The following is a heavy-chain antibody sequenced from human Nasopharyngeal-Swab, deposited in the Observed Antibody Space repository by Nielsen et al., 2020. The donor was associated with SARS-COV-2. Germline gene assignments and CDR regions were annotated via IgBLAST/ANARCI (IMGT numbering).Heavy chain of an antibody. CDR2: IYYSGST. Sequence: WIRQPPGKGLEWIGYIYYSGSTNYNPSLKSRVTISVDTSENQFSLKLSSVTAADTAVYYCARDLGGYDILTGYYHYYYYMDVWGKGTTVTVSS. CDR3: ARDLGGYDILTGYYHYYYYMDV. D-gene: IGHD3-9*01. J-gene: IGHJ6*03. V-gene: IGHV4-59*01.